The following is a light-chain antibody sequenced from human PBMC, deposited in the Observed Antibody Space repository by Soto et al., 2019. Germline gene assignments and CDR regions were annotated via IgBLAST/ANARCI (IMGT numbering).Light chain of an antibody. CDR3: RSYTSSSTPYV. Sequence: QSVLTQPASVSGSPGQSITISCTGTSSDVGGYNDVSWYQQHPGKAPKLMISEVSNRPSGLSNRFSGSKSGNTASLTISGLQAEDEADYYCRSYTSSSTPYVFGTGTKVTVL. CDR1: SSDVGGYND. V-gene: IGLV2-14*01. J-gene: IGLJ1*01. CDR2: EVS.